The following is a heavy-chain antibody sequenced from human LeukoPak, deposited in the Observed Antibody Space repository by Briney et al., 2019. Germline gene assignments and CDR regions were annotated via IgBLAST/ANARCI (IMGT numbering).Heavy chain of an antibody. Sequence: PSETLSLTCSVSGASISRYYWSWLRQPPGKGLEWIAYIYYSGSTDYNPSLKSRVTISVDTSKNQFSLKMSSVTDADTAVYYCARVPYTSGWYYFEYWGQGTLVTVSS. V-gene: IGHV4-59*01. D-gene: IGHD6-19*01. CDR1: GASISRYY. J-gene: IGHJ4*02. CDR3: ARVPYTSGWYYFEY. CDR2: IYYSGST.